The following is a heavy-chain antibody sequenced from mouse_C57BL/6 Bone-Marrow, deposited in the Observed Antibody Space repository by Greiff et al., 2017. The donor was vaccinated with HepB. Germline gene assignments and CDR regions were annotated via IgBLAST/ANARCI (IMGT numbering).Heavy chain of an antibody. CDR2: IYPGSGST. CDR3: ARGGYGSRGGFAY. D-gene: IGHD1-1*01. CDR1: GYTFTSYW. V-gene: IGHV1-55*01. J-gene: IGHJ3*01. Sequence: QVQLQQPGAELVKSGASVKMSCKASGYTFTSYWITWVKQRPGQGLEWIGDIYPGSGSTNYNEKFKSKATLTVDTSSSTAYMQLSSLASEDSEVSYCARGGYGSRGGFAYWGQETLVTVSA.